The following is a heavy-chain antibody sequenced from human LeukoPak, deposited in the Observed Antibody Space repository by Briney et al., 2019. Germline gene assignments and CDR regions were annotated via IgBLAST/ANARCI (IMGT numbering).Heavy chain of an antibody. J-gene: IGHJ3*02. D-gene: IGHD3-22*01. Sequence: GGSLRLSCAASGFTLSSYAMSWVRQAPGKGLEWVSAISGSDDSTYYADSVKGRFTISRDNSKNTLYLQMNSLRAEDTAVYYCAHYYDSSGYAFDIWGQGTMVTVSS. V-gene: IGHV3-23*01. CDR1: GFTLSSYA. CDR3: AHYYDSSGYAFDI. CDR2: ISGSDDST.